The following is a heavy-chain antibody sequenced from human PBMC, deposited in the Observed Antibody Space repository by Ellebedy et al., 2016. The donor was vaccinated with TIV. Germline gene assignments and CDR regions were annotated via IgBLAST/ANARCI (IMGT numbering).Heavy chain of an antibody. CDR3: AGLTVPGGHY. CDR1: GFTFSSYA. V-gene: IGHV3-23*01. J-gene: IGHJ4*02. D-gene: IGHD6-19*01. Sequence: GESLKISCAASGFTFSSYAMTWVRQAPGKGLEWVSSISGSGDSTYYADSMKGRFTISRDNSKNTLYLQMNSLRAEDTAVYYCAGLTVPGGHYWGQGTLVIVSS. CDR2: ISGSGDST.